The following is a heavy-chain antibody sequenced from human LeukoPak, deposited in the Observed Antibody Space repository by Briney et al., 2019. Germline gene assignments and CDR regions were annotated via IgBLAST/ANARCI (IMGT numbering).Heavy chain of an antibody. Sequence: SETLSLTCTVSGGSISSYYWSWIRQPAGKGLEWIGRIYTSGSTNYNPSLKSRVTMSVDTSKKQFSLKLSSVTAADTAVYYCARDGQYYDSSAPTFGNWFDPWGQGTLVTVSS. D-gene: IGHD3-22*01. CDR2: IYTSGST. J-gene: IGHJ5*02. CDR3: ARDGQYYDSSAPTFGNWFDP. V-gene: IGHV4-4*07. CDR1: GGSISSYY.